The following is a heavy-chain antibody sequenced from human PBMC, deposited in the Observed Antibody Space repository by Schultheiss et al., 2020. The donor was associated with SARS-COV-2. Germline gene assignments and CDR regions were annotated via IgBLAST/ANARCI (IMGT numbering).Heavy chain of an antibody. V-gene: IGHV4-39*07. CDR1: GGSISSGGYY. CDR3: ATLRYFDSGFDY. D-gene: IGHD3-9*01. J-gene: IGHJ4*02. Sequence: SQTLSLTCTVSGGSISSGGYYWGWIRQPPGKGLEWIGSIYHSGSTYYNPSLKSRVTISFDTSQNQFSLKLSSVTAADTAVYYCATLRYFDSGFDYWGQGTLVTVSS. CDR2: IYHSGST.